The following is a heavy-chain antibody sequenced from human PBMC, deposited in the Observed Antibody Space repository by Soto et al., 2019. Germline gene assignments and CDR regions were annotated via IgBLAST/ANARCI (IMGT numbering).Heavy chain of an antibody. CDR2: TYYRSKWYN. V-gene: IGHV6-1*01. CDR3: AGGGRTSFGVAEFDY. J-gene: IGHJ4*02. CDR1: GDSVSSNSAA. D-gene: IGHD3-3*01. Sequence: SQTLSLTCAISGDSVSSNSAAWNWIRQSPSRGLEWLGRTYYRSKWYNDYAVSVKSRITINPDTSMNQFSLQLNSVTPEDTAVYYCAGGGRTSFGVAEFDYWGQGTLVTVSS.